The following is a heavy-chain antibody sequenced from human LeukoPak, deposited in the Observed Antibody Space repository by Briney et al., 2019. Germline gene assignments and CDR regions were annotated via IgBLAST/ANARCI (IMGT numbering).Heavy chain of an antibody. CDR2: IIPIFGTA. D-gene: IGHD6-13*01. CDR1: GGTFSSYA. V-gene: IGHV1-69*13. Sequence: SVKVSCKASGGTFSSYAISWVRQAPGQGLEWMGGIIPIFGTANYAQKFQGRVTITADESTSTAYMELSSLRSEDTAVYYCARDLGYSSSRPTTDDYWGQGTLVTVSS. J-gene: IGHJ4*02. CDR3: ARDLGYSSSRPTTDDY.